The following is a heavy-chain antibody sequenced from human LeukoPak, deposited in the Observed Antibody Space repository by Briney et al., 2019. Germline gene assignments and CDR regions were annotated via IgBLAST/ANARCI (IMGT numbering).Heavy chain of an antibody. V-gene: IGHV3-53*01. CDR2: IDTSGST. J-gene: IGHJ5*02. D-gene: IGHD6-19*01. CDR3: ARGYSSGGGPFDR. CDR1: GFTVSSNY. Sequence: GGSLRLSCAASGFTVSSNYMSWVRQAPGKGLEWVSVIDTSGSTYYADSVKGRFTISRDNSKDTLYLQMNSLRAEDTAVYYCARGYSSGGGPFDRWGQGTLVTVSS.